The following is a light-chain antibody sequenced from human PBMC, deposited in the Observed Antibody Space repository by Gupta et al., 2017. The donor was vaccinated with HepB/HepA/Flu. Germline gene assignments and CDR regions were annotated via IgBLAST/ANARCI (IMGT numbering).Light chain of an antibody. J-gene: IGLJ3*02. CDR2: DVT. V-gene: IGLV2-14*03. CDR3: ISYTNSATWV. Sequence: QSALTQPASVSGSPGQSITISCTGTSSDVGSYNYVSWYQQHPGKAPKVMIYDVTNRPSGVSDRFSGSKSGNTASLTISGLQTEDEADYYCISYTNSATWVFGGGTKLTVL. CDR1: SSDVGSYNY.